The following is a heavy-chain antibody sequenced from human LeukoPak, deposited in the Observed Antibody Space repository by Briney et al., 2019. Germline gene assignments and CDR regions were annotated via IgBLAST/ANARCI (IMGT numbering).Heavy chain of an antibody. V-gene: IGHV4-31*03. J-gene: IGHJ4*02. CDR1: GGSISSGGYY. CDR3: VRAHYYLDY. D-gene: IGHD3-10*01. CDR2: IYYSGST. Sequence: PSETLSLTCTASGGSISSGGYYWSWIRQHPGKGLEWIGYIYYSGSTYYNPSLKSRVTISIDTSKNQFSLKLSSVTAADTAVYYCVRAHYYLDYWGQGTLVTVSS.